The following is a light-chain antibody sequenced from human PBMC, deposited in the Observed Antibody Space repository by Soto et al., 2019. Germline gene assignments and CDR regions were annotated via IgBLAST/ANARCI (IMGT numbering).Light chain of an antibody. J-gene: IGLJ2*01. CDR3: LLYYGGAQLV. V-gene: IGLV7-43*01. CDR2: GTS. CDR1: TGAVTSGDY. Sequence: QTVVTQEPSLTVSPGGTVTLTCASGTGAVTSGDYPNWFQQKPGQAPRALIYGTSNKHSWTPARFSGSLLGGKAALTLSGVQPEDEAEYYCLLYYGGAQLVSGGGTKLTVL.